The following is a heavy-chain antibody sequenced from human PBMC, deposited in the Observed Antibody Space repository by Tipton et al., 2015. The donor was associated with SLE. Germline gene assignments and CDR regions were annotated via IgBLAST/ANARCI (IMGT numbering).Heavy chain of an antibody. Sequence: GSLRLSCSASGFTFYTYGMHWVRQAPGKGLEWVAFIHYDGSNRNYANSVRGRFTISRDNPKNTLYLQMNSLRAEDTAIYYCAKHVGSGSSADAFHIWGQGTMVTVSS. V-gene: IGHV3-30*02. J-gene: IGHJ3*02. D-gene: IGHD1-26*01. CDR1: GFTFYTYG. CDR2: IHYDGSNR. CDR3: AKHVGSGSSADAFHI.